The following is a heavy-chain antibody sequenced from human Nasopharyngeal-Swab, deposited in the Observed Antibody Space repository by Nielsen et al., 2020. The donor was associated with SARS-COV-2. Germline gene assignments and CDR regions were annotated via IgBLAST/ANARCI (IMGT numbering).Heavy chain of an antibody. CDR1: GFTFSSYE. CDR3: ARSDLYSSSWYAPFDY. Sequence: GGSLRLSCAASGFTFSSYEMNWVRQAPGKGLEWVSYISSSGSTIYYADSVKGRFTISRDNAKNTLYLQMNSLRAEDTAVYYCARSDLYSSSWYAPFDYWGQGTLVTVSS. CDR2: ISSSGSTI. V-gene: IGHV3-48*03. J-gene: IGHJ4*02. D-gene: IGHD6-13*01.